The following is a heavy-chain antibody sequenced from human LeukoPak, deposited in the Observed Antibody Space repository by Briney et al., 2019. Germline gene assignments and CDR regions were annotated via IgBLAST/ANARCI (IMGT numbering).Heavy chain of an antibody. CDR2: IYYSGST. V-gene: IGHV4-59*01. Sequence: PSETLSLTCTVSGDSISSYYWSWIRQPPGKGLEWIGYIYYSGSTNYNPSLKSRVTISVDTSRTQFSLKLTSVTAEDTAVYYCARILQSIAARLFDYWGQGTLVTVSS. D-gene: IGHD6-6*01. CDR1: GDSISSYY. CDR3: ARILQSIAARLFDY. J-gene: IGHJ4*02.